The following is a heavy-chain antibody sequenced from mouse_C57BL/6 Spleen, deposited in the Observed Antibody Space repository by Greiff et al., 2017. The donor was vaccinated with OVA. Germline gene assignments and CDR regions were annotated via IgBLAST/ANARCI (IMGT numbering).Heavy chain of an antibody. CDR3: ARYYYGNYYFDY. Sequence: QVHVKQPGAELVKPGASVKLSCKASGYTFTSYWMQWVKQRPGQGLEWIGEIDPSDSYTNYNQKFKGKATLTVDTSSSTAYMQLSSLTSEDSAVYYCARYYYGNYYFDYWGQGTTLTVSS. J-gene: IGHJ2*01. CDR2: IDPSDSYT. V-gene: IGHV1-50*01. D-gene: IGHD2-1*01. CDR1: GYTFTSYW.